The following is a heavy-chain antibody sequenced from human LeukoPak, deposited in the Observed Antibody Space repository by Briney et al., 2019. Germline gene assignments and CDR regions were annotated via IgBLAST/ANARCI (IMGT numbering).Heavy chain of an antibody. CDR3: ARGRGATRPYYYYYGMDV. J-gene: IGHJ6*02. CDR1: GYTFTSYD. D-gene: IGHD5-12*01. V-gene: IGHV1-8*01. CDR2: MNPNSGNT. Sequence: ASVKVSCKASGYTFTSYDINWVRQATGQGREWMGWMNPNSGNTGYAQKFQGRVTMTRNTSISTAYMGLSSLRSEDTAVYYCARGRGATRPYYYYYGMDVWGQGTTVTVSS.